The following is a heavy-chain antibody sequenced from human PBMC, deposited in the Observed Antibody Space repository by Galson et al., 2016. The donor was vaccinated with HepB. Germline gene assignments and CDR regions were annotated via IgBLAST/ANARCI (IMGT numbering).Heavy chain of an antibody. V-gene: IGHV5-51*01. CDR1: GYIFTNYW. Sequence: QSGAEVKKPGESLKISCKGSGYIFTNYWIGWVRQMPGKGLEWMGVIYPDDSDVKYSPSFQGQVTMSADQSIHPAYPQWTSLKASDTAMSYCARGGYTYWEVLGGPAAWGQGTLVIVSS. CDR3: ARGGYTYWEVLGGPAA. D-gene: IGHD3-16*01. J-gene: IGHJ4*02. CDR2: IYPDDSDV.